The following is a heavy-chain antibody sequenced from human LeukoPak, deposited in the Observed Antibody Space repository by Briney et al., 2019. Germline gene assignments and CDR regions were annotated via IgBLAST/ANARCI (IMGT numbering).Heavy chain of an antibody. Sequence: GGSLRLSCAAAGFTFSSEWTSWVRQAPGKGLEWVANIKQDGSEKYYVDSVKGRFTIFRDNAKNSLYLQMNSLRAEDTAVYYCASDYTYCGGDCYSGYWGQGTLVTVSS. CDR3: ASDYTYCGGDCYSGY. V-gene: IGHV3-7*01. CDR2: IKQDGSEK. CDR1: GFTFSSEW. J-gene: IGHJ4*02. D-gene: IGHD2-21*02.